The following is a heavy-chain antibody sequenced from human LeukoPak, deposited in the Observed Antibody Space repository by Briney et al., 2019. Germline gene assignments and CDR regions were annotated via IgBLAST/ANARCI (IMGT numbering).Heavy chain of an antibody. V-gene: IGHV3-23*01. CDR3: AKATTYYDFWSGYTPYY. CDR1: GFTFSSYA. J-gene: IGHJ4*02. Sequence: GGSLRLSCAASGFTFSSYAMSWVRQAPGKGLEWVSAISGSGGSTYYADSVKGRFTISRDNSKNTLYLQMNSLRAEDTAVYYCAKATTYYDFWSGYTPYYWGQGTLVTVSS. D-gene: IGHD3-3*01. CDR2: ISGSGGST.